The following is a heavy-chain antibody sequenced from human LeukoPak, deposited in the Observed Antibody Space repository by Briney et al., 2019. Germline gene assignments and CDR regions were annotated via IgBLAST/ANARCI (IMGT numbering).Heavy chain of an antibody. Sequence: ASVKVSCKATGYTFVTHGITWVRQAPGQGLEWMGWINPNGGGTNYAQKFQGRVTMTRDTSISTAYMELSRLRSDDTAVYYCARPLRTWLRGFDPWGQGTLVTVSS. CDR2: INPNGGGT. D-gene: IGHD5-12*01. CDR1: GYTFVTHG. V-gene: IGHV1-2*02. J-gene: IGHJ5*02. CDR3: ARPLRTWLRGFDP.